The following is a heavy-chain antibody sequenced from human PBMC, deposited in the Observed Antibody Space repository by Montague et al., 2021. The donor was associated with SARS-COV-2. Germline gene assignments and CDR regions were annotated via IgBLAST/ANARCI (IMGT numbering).Heavy chain of an antibody. CDR1: GVSVSSGSYY. Sequence: SETLSLTCTVSGVSVSSGSYYWSWIRQPPGKGLELIGYIYYTGSSNYNPSLKSRVTISVDTSKNQFSLKLSSVTAADTAVYYCASLRGSADFLTAVDGVSYFYCMDVWGQGTMVTVSS. CDR3: ASLRGSADFLTAVDGVSYFYCMDV. CDR2: IYYTGSS. D-gene: IGHD3-9*01. V-gene: IGHV4-61*01. J-gene: IGHJ6*02.